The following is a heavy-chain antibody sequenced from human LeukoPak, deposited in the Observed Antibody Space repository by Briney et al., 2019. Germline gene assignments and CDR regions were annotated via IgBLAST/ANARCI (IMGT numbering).Heavy chain of an antibody. V-gene: IGHV4-59*01. D-gene: IGHD6-6*01. CDR1: GGSISSYY. J-gene: IGHJ4*02. Sequence: PSETLSLTCTVSGGSISSYYWSWIRQPPGKGLEWIGYIYYSGSTNYNPSLKSRVTISVDTSKNLFSLKLSSVTAADTAVYYCARVDPDSSSTLEVFDYWGQGTLVTVSS. CDR2: IYYSGST. CDR3: ARVDPDSSSTLEVFDY.